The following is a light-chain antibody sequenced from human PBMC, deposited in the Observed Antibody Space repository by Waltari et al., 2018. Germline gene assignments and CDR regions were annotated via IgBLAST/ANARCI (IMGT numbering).Light chain of an antibody. V-gene: IGKV3-20*01. J-gene: IGKJ1*01. Sequence: EIVLTQSPGTLSLSPGERATLSCRASQSLSSTHLAWYQQKPGQAPRLLIYGASIRATGIPDRFSGSGSGTEFTLTISRLEPEDFAVYYCQQYGTSPTFGQGTKVEI. CDR3: QQYGTSPT. CDR1: QSLSSTH. CDR2: GAS.